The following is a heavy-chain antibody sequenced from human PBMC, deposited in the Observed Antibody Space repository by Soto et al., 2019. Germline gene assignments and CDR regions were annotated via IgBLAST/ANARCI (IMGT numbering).Heavy chain of an antibody. CDR2: IKQDGSEK. CDR1: GFTFSSYW. CDR3: ARAHYCSSTSCYHYYYYYYMDV. V-gene: IGHV3-7*01. Sequence: GGSLRLSCAASGFTFSSYWMSWVRQAPGKGLEWVANIKQDGSEKYYVDSVKGRFTISRDNAKNSLYLQMNSLRAEDTAVYYCARAHYCSSTSCYHYYYYYYMDVWGKGTTVTVSS. D-gene: IGHD2-2*01. J-gene: IGHJ6*03.